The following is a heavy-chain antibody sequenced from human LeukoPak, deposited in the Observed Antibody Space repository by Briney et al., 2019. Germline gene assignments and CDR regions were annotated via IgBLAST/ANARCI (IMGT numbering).Heavy chain of an antibody. J-gene: IGHJ6*03. Sequence: GGSLRLSCAASGLTFSSYSMNWVRQAPGKGLEWVSYISSSSSTIYYADSVKGRFTISRDNAKNSLYLQMNSLRAEDTAVYYCARGRYYMDAWGKGNTVTVSS. V-gene: IGHV3-48*01. CDR3: ARGRYYMDA. CDR2: ISSSSSTI. CDR1: GLTFSSYS.